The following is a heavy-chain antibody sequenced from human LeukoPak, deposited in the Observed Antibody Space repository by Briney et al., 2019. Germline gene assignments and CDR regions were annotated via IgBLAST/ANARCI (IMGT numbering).Heavy chain of an antibody. CDR3: ARYMNYMDV. Sequence: SETLSLTCTVSGGSIISYCWSWNWQPPGKGLEWIGYIYYSGSTNYNPSLKSRVTISVDTSKNQFSLKLSSVTAADTAVYYCARYMNYMDVWGKGTTVTVSS. V-gene: IGHV4-59*01. CDR2: IYYSGST. J-gene: IGHJ6*03. CDR1: GGSIISYC. D-gene: IGHD3-16*01.